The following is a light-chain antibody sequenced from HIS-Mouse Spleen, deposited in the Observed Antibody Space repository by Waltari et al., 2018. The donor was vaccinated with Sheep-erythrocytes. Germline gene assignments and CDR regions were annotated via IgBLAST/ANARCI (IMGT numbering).Light chain of an antibody. J-gene: IGLJ2*01. CDR2: QDS. CDR3: QAWDSSTAVV. Sequence: SYELTQPASVSVSPGQTASITCSGDKLGDKYACWYQQKPGQSPVLVIYQDSKRPSWIPELFSGSNSRNTATLTISGTQAMDEADYYCQAWDSSTAVVFGGGTKLTVL. V-gene: IGLV3-1*01. CDR1: KLGDKY.